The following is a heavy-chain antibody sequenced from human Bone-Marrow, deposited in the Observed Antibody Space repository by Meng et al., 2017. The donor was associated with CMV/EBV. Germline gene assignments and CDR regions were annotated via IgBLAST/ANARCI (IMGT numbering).Heavy chain of an antibody. D-gene: IGHD2-15*01. Sequence: SLKISCAASGFTFDDYAMHWVRQAPGKGLEWVSGISWNSGHIAYADSVKGRFTISRDNSKNTLYLQTNSLRAEDTAVYYCAKDRSYCSGGSCYSRYYYYGMDVWGQGNTVTVSS. CDR2: ISWNSGHI. J-gene: IGHJ6*02. CDR3: AKDRSYCSGGSCYSRYYYYGMDV. V-gene: IGHV3-9*01. CDR1: GFTFDDYA.